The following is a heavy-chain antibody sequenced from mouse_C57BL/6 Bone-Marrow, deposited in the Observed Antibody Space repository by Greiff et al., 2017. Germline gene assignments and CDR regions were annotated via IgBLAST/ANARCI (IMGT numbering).Heavy chain of an antibody. D-gene: IGHD1-1*01. CDR1: GYTFTSYG. V-gene: IGHV1-81*01. Sequence: QVQLQQSGAELARPGASVKLSCKASGYTFTSYGISWVKQRTGQGLEWIGEIYPRSGNTYYNEKFKGKATLTADKSSSTAYMELRSLTSEDSAVYFCARSPYYYGSGYYYAMDYWGQGTSVTVSS. CDR2: IYPRSGNT. J-gene: IGHJ4*01. CDR3: ARSPYYYGSGYYYAMDY.